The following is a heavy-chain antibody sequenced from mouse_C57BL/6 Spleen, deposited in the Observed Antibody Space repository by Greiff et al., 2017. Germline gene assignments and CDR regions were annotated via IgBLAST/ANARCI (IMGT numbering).Heavy chain of an antibody. CDR1: GYTFTSYW. CDR2: INPSSGYT. CDR3: ARDWDYFDY. V-gene: IGHV1-7*01. J-gene: IGHJ2*01. Sequence: QVQLQQSGAELAKPGASVKLSCKASGYTFTSYWMNWVNQRPGQGLEWIGYINPSSGYTKYNQKFKDKATLTADIYSSTAYMQLRSLTYEDSAVYYCARDWDYFDYWGQGTTLTVSS. D-gene: IGHD4-1*01.